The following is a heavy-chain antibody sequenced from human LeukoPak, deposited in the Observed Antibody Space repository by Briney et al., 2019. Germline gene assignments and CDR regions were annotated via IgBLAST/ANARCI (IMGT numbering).Heavy chain of an antibody. CDR3: ARESMYSNSWPDNNWFDP. CDR1: GGSISSGSYY. V-gene: IGHV4-31*03. J-gene: IGHJ5*02. D-gene: IGHD6-13*01. Sequence: PSQTLSLTCTVSGGSISSGSYYWSWIRQHPGKGLEWIGYIYYSGSTYYNPSLKSRVTISVDTSKNQFSLKLSSVTAADTAVYYCARESMYSNSWPDNNWFDPWGQGTLVTVSS. CDR2: IYYSGST.